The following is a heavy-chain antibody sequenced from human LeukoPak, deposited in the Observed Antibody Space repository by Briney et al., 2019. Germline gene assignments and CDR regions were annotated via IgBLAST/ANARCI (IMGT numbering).Heavy chain of an antibody. J-gene: IGHJ4*02. CDR3: ARDLFLGTPDFFDY. V-gene: IGHV3-30*19. Sequence: PGGSLRLSCAASGFDFSSYGMHWVRQAPGRGLEWVGVISFDGRIKDYADSVKGRFTISRDDSKNTLYVHMNSLRSDDTAVYFCARDLFLGTPDFFDYWGQGTLVTVSS. CDR1: GFDFSSYG. CDR2: ISFDGRIK. D-gene: IGHD3-16*01.